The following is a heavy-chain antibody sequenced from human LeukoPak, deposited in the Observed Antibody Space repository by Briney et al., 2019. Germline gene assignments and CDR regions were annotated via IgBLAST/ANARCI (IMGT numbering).Heavy chain of an antibody. CDR2: IWYDGSNK. V-gene: IGHV3-33*01. Sequence: PGGSLRLSCAASGFTFSSYGMHWVRQAPGKGLEWVAVIWYDGSNKYYADSVKGRFTISRDNSKNTLYLQMNSLRAEDTAVYYCARGRDGYKRYFDYWGQGTLVTVSS. CDR1: GFTFSSYG. D-gene: IGHD5-24*01. CDR3: ARGRDGYKRYFDY. J-gene: IGHJ4*02.